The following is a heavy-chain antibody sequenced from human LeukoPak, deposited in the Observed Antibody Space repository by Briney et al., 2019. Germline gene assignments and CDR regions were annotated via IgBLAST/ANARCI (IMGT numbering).Heavy chain of an antibody. J-gene: IGHJ4*02. CDR2: INTDGSDT. Sequence: PGGSLRLSCAASGFTFSRSWMHWVRQAPGKGLVWVSRINTDGSDTTYADSVKGRFTISRDNAKNTLYLQMNSLKAEDTAVYYCARDQGGSGPTTYDYWGQGNLVTVSS. CDR3: ARDQGGSGPTTYDY. CDR1: GFTFSRSW. D-gene: IGHD6-19*01. V-gene: IGHV3-74*03.